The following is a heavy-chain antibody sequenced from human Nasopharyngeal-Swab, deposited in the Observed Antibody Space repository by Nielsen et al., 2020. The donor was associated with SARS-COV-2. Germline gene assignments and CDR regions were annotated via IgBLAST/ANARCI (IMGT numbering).Heavy chain of an antibody. Sequence: GESLMISCAASGFTFSSYAMHWVRQAPGKGLEWVAVISYDGSNKYYADSEKGRFTISRDNSKNTLYLQMNSLRAEDTAVYYCARDYTAMLYYYYYMDVWGKGTTVTVSS. D-gene: IGHD5-18*01. CDR3: ARDYTAMLYYYYYMDV. J-gene: IGHJ6*03. CDR2: ISYDGSNK. V-gene: IGHV3-30-3*01. CDR1: GFTFSSYA.